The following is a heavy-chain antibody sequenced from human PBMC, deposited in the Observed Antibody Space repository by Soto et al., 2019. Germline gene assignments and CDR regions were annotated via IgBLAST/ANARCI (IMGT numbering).Heavy chain of an antibody. V-gene: IGHV3-9*01. CDR3: AKDIAKYGPMVAATLDY. CDR2: ISWNSGSI. J-gene: IGHJ4*02. D-gene: IGHD2-15*01. Sequence: GGSLRLSCAASGFTFDDYAMHWVRQAPGKGLEWVSGISWNSGSIGYADSVKGRFTISRDNAKNSLYLQMNSLRAEDTALYYCAKDIAKYGPMVAATLDYWGQGTLVTVSS. CDR1: GFTFDDYA.